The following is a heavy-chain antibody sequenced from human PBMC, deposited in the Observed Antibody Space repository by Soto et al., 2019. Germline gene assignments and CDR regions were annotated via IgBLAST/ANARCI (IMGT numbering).Heavy chain of an antibody. CDR2: IKQDGNKI. V-gene: IGHV3-7*01. J-gene: IGHJ4*02. CDR1: GFSFSSYW. CDR3: ARDIAPRTSDC. Sequence: LRLSCAASGFSFSSYWMTWVRQAPGKGLEWVANIKQDGNKIYYVDSVKGRFTISRDNAKNSLYLEMNKLRAEDTAMYYCARDIAPRTSDCWGQGTLVTVSS. D-gene: IGHD6-6*01.